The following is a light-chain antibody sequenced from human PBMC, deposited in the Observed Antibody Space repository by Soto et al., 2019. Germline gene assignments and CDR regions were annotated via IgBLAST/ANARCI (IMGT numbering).Light chain of an antibody. V-gene: IGLV2-14*01. Sequence: QSVLTQPASVSGSPGQSITISCTGTSSDVGGYNYVSWYQHHPGKAPKLMIYGVSNRPSGISSRFSGSKSGNTASLTISGLQAEDEADYYCSSFTSNTTVIFGGGTKLTVL. CDR3: SSFTSNTTVI. J-gene: IGLJ2*01. CDR2: GVS. CDR1: SSDVGGYNY.